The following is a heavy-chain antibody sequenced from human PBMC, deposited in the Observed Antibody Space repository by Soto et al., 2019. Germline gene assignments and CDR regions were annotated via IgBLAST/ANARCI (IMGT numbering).Heavy chain of an antibody. CDR2: ISGTAGTI. V-gene: IGHV3-11*01. J-gene: IGHJ6*02. CDR1: GITFSDHY. Sequence: PGGSLRVSCVPSGITFSDHYMTWMGQAPGKGLEWISYISGTAGTIYYADSVKGRFPISRDNAKNSLFLQLTSLTAEDTAVYYRARAPYYASGTYYYALEVWGQGTTVTVSS. CDR3: ARAPYYASGTYYYALEV. D-gene: IGHD3-10*01.